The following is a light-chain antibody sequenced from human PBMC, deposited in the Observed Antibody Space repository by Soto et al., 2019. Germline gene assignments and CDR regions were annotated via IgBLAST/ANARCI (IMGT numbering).Light chain of an antibody. Sequence: EMVVTQSPATLSMSPGGRATLSCRTSESISRNLAWYQQKLGQAPRLLIYGASTRATGVPDRFTGSGSGTDFILTITSLQSEDFAVYYCHQYNDWPPYTFGQGTKLEIK. CDR2: GAS. V-gene: IGKV3-15*01. J-gene: IGKJ2*01. CDR3: HQYNDWPPYT. CDR1: ESISRN.